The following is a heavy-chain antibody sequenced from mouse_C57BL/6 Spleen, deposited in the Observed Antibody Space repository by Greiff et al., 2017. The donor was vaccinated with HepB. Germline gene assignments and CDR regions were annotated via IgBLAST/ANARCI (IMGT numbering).Heavy chain of an antibody. Sequence: QVQLQQPGAELVRPGTSVKLSCKASGYTFTSYWMHWVKQRPGQGLEWIGVIDPSDSYTNYNQKFKGKATLTVDTSSSTAYMQLSSLTSEDSAVYYCARSDGSSYGGAMDYWGQGTSVTVSS. V-gene: IGHV1-59*01. CDR3: ARSDGSSYGGAMDY. CDR2: IDPSDSYT. J-gene: IGHJ4*01. CDR1: GYTFTSYW. D-gene: IGHD1-1*01.